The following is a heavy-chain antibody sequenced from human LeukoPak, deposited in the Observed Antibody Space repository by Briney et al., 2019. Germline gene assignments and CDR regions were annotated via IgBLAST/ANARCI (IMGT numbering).Heavy chain of an antibody. D-gene: IGHD3-10*01. V-gene: IGHV4-34*01. J-gene: IGHJ5*02. CDR1: GGSFSGYY. Sequence: SETLSLTCAVYGGSFSGYYWSWIRQPPGKGLEWIGEINHSGSTNYNPSLKSRVTISVDTSKNQFSLKLSSVTAADTAVYYCARGQFTMVRGVIIRWFDPWGQGTLVTVSS. CDR2: INHSGST. CDR3: ARGQFTMVRGVIIRWFDP.